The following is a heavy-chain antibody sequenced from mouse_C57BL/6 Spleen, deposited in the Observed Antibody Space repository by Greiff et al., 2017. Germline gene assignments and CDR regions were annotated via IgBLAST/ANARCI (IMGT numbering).Heavy chain of an antibody. Sequence: VQLQQPGAELVRPGSSVKLSCKASGYTFTSYWLDWVKQRPGQGLVWIGNIYPSDSETHYNQKFKDKATLTVDKSSSTAYMQLSSLTSEDSAVYYCARQGRQGSYYARDYWGQGTSVTVSS. D-gene: IGHD2-14*01. CDR1: GYTFTSYW. J-gene: IGHJ4*01. V-gene: IGHV1-61*01. CDR3: ARQGRQGSYYARDY. CDR2: IYPSDSET.